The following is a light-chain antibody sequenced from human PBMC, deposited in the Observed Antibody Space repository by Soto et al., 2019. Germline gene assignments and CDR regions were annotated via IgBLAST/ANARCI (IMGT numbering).Light chain of an antibody. J-gene: IGKJ2*01. CDR2: TAS. Sequence: EIVLTQSPGTLSLSPGERVTLSCRASQSVAKNYLAWYQQKPGQAPRLLIHTASSWATGIPDRFSGSGSGTDFTLTITRLEPEDCAVYYCQQYATSPLTFGQGTKVEIK. CDR1: QSVAKNY. V-gene: IGKV3-20*01. CDR3: QQYATSPLT.